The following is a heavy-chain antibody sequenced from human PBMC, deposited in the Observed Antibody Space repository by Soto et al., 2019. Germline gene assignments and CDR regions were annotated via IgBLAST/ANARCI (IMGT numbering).Heavy chain of an antibody. CDR1: GGSISSYY. J-gene: IGHJ6*02. V-gene: IGHV4-59*01. D-gene: IGHD6-13*01. Sequence: SETLSLTCTVSGGSISSYYWSWIRQPPGKGLEWIGYIYYSGSTNYNPSLKSRVTISVDTSKNQFSLKLSSVTAADTAVYYCARGQQLAINRPPYGMDVWGQGTTVTVSS. CDR3: ARGQQLAINRPPYGMDV. CDR2: IYYSGST.